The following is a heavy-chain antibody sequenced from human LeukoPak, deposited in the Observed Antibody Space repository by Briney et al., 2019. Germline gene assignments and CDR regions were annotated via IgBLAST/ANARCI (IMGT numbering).Heavy chain of an antibody. CDR3: ARAGSHWHYVY. CDR2: IKQDGSER. CDR1: GFTFSGFS. V-gene: IGHV3-7*01. Sequence: GGSLRLSCAASGFTFSGFSMSWVRQSPTKGLEWVANIKQDGSERYYVDSVKGRFTISRDSAKSSLSLQMNNLRAEDTAVYYCARAGSHWHYVYWGQGTVVTVSS. J-gene: IGHJ4*02. D-gene: IGHD3-10*01.